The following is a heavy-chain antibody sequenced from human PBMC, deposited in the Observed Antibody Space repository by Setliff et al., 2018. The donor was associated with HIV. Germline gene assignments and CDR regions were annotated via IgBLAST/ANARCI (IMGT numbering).Heavy chain of an antibody. D-gene: IGHD2-21*02. CDR2: IIPIFPTT. CDR1: GGTFSSHA. Sequence: VASVKVSCKASGGTFSSHAISWVRQAPGQGLEWMGRIIPIFPTTNYAQKFQGRVTITTDESTSTAYMELSSLRSEDTAVYYCAREYCGGDCYSFTYHYYYMDVWGKGTTVTVSS. CDR3: AREYCGGDCYSFTYHYYYMDV. J-gene: IGHJ6*03. V-gene: IGHV1-69*05.